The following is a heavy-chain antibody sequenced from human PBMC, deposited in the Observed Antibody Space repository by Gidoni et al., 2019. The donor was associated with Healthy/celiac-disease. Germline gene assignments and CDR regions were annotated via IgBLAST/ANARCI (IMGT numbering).Heavy chain of an antibody. CDR2: IYSGGST. D-gene: IGHD2-15*01. CDR1: GFTVSSNY. CDR3: ARAPGRAPVVYGMDV. Sequence: EVQLVESGGGLIQPGGSLRLSCAASGFTVSSNYMSWVRQAPGKGLEWVSVIYSGGSTYYADSVKGRFTISRDNSKNTLYLQMNSLRAEDTAVYYCARAPGRAPVVYGMDVWGQGTTVTVSS. J-gene: IGHJ6*02. V-gene: IGHV3-53*01.